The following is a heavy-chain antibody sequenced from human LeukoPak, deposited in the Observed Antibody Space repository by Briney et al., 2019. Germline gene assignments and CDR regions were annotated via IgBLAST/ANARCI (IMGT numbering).Heavy chain of an antibody. CDR2: INHSGST. J-gene: IGHJ4*02. D-gene: IGHD3-10*02. Sequence: SETLSLTCAVYGGSFSGYYWSWIRQPPGKGLEWIGEINHSGSTNYNPSLKSRVTISVDTSKNQFSLKLSSVTAADTAVYYCARGRNYYVLDYWGQGTLVSVSS. CDR1: GGSFSGYY. V-gene: IGHV4-34*01. CDR3: ARGRNYYVLDY.